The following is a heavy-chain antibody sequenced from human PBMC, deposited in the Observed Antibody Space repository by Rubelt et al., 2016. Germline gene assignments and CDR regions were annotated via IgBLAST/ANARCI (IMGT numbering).Heavy chain of an antibody. D-gene: IGHD5-24*01. J-gene: IGHJ4*02. CDR3: AKDRRDGENFED. Sequence: VQLVESGGGLVQPGGSLRLSCAASGFTLSSYWMHWVRQAPGKGLVWVAFIRYDGNNKYYADSVKGRFTISRDNSRNTLSLQMNSLRAEDTAVYYCAKDRRDGENFEDWGQGTLVTVSS. CDR1: GFTLSSYW. V-gene: IGHV3-30*02. CDR2: IRYDGNNK.